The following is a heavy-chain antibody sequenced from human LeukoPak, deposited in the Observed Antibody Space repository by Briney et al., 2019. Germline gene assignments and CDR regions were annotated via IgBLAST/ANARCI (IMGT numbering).Heavy chain of an antibody. CDR2: ISSSSSYI. J-gene: IGHJ6*03. V-gene: IGHV3-21*01. D-gene: IGHD2-21*02. Sequence: GGSLRLSCGASGFTFSSYSMNWVRQAPGKGLEWVSSISSSSSYIYYTDSVKGRFTISRDNSKNTLYLQMNSLRAEDTAVYYCAKDFRQVTSAQNYYYYYMDVWGKGTTVTISS. CDR1: GFTFSSYS. CDR3: AKDFRQVTSAQNYYYYYMDV.